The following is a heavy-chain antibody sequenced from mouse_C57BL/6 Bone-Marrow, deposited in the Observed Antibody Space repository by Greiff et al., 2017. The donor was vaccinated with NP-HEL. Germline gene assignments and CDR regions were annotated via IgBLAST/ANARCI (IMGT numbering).Heavy chain of an antibody. CDR1: GFTFSSYG. CDR2: ISSGGSYT. Sequence: EVMLVESGGDLVKPGGSLKLSCAASGFTFSSYGMSWVRQTPDKRLEWVATISSGGSYTYYPDSVKGRFTISRDNAKNTLYLQMSSLKSEDTAMYYCARHKDYGSSPYYYAMDYWGQGTSVTVSS. CDR3: ARHKDYGSSPYYYAMDY. J-gene: IGHJ4*01. V-gene: IGHV5-6*02. D-gene: IGHD1-1*01.